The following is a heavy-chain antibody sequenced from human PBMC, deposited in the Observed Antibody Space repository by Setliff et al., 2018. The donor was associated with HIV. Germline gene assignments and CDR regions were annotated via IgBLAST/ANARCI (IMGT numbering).Heavy chain of an antibody. CDR2: INHSGDT. J-gene: IGHJ3*02. CDR3: ARGFGSSWSYDGFDI. D-gene: IGHD6-13*01. CDR1: GGSFSGYF. Sequence: PSETLSLTCAVYGGSFSGYFWSWIRQPPQKSLEWIGEINHSGDTNYNPSLESRVTISVDTSKNQFSLKLSSVTAADTAVYYCARGFGSSWSYDGFDIWGQGTLVTVSS. V-gene: IGHV4-34*01.